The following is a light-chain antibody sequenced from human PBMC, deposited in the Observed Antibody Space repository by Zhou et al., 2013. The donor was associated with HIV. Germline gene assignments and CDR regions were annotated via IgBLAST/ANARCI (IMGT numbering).Light chain of an antibody. V-gene: IGKV1-NL1*01. CDR1: QGISNF. CDR3: QQYYNTPPWT. Sequence: DIQMTQSPSSLSASVGDRVTITCRASQGISNFLSWYQVKPGKAPRLLVYGASKLESGVPSRFSGSGSGTDYTLTINSLQPEDFATYYCQQYYNTPPWTFGQGTEGGN. CDR2: GAS. J-gene: IGKJ1*01.